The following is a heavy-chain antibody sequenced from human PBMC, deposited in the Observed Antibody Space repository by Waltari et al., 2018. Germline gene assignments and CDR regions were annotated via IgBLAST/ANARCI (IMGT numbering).Heavy chain of an antibody. CDR1: GYTFTGYY. D-gene: IGHD6-19*01. Sequence: QVQLVQSGAEVKKPGASVKVSCKASGYTFTGYYMHWVRQAPGQGLEWMGWINPNSGGTNYAQKFQGRVTMTRDTSISTAYMELSRLRSDDTAVYYCARGRVRIAVAGPNWFDPWGQGTLVTVSS. CDR2: INPNSGGT. CDR3: ARGRVRIAVAGPNWFDP. J-gene: IGHJ5*02. V-gene: IGHV1-2*02.